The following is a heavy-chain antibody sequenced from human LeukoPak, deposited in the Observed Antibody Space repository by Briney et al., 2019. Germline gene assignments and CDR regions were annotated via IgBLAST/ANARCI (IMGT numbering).Heavy chain of an antibody. D-gene: IGHD3-9*01. CDR3: ARRPSGSHFDWLLGWAFDI. CDR1: GGSISSSSYY. J-gene: IGHJ3*02. Sequence: SETLSLTCTVSGGSISSSSYYWGWIRQPPGKGLEWIGSIYYSGSTYYNPSLKSRVTISVDTSKNQFSLKLSSVTAADTAMYYCARRPSGSHFDWLLGWAFDIWGQGTMVTVSS. V-gene: IGHV4-39*07. CDR2: IYYSGST.